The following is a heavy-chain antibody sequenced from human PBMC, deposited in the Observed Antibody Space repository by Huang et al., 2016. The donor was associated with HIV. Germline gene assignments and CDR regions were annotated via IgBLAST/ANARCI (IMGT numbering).Heavy chain of an antibody. CDR1: GGSLHGDD. J-gene: IGHJ2*01. CDR2: VNHGGST. Sequence: QVQLYQWGAGPLRPSEILSLTCGVSGGSLHGDDWNWLRQSPGRGLEWIGEVNHGGSTKYNPSLKSRVTISVETSKIQSALNLTAVTATDTADYYCATSRSGSGWFLDIWGRGTLVSVS. CDR3: ATSRSGSGWFLDI. D-gene: IGHD6-19*01. V-gene: IGHV4-34*01.